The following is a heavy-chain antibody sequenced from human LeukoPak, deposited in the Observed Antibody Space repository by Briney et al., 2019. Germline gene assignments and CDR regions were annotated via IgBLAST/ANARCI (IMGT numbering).Heavy chain of an antibody. D-gene: IGHD3-10*01. CDR1: GGTFSSYA. CDR3: ATELPPYYGSGSYDY. CDR2: IIPIFGTA. V-gene: IGHV1-69*06. J-gene: IGHJ4*02. Sequence: GASVKVSCKASGGTFSSYAISWVRQAPGQGLEWMGGIIPIFGTANYAQKFQGRVTITADKSTSTAYMELSSLRSEDTAVYYCATELPPYYGSGSYDYWGQGTLVTVSS.